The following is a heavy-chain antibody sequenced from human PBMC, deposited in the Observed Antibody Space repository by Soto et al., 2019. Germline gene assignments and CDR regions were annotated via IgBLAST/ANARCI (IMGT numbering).Heavy chain of an antibody. Sequence: GGSLRLSCGASGFTFSSYSMNWVRQAPGKGLEWVSSISSSSSYIYYADSVKGRFTISRDNAKNSLYLQMNSLRAEDTAVYYCARDYCSGGSCYGKLYYYGMDVWGQGTTVTVS. CDR1: GFTFSSYS. CDR3: ARDYCSGGSCYGKLYYYGMDV. J-gene: IGHJ6*02. CDR2: ISSSSSYI. D-gene: IGHD2-15*01. V-gene: IGHV3-21*01.